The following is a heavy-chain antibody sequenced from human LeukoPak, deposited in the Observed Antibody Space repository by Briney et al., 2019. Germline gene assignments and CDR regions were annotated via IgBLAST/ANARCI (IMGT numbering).Heavy chain of an antibody. V-gene: IGHV4-30-4*08. Sequence: SQTLSLTCTVSGDSISSGAYYWTWIRQHPGKGLEWIGYIYHSGTVYSNPSLKSRVTISVDTSKNQFSLKLSSVTAADTAVYYCARLRSGSIDDWGQGALVTVSS. D-gene: IGHD3-22*01. CDR1: GDSISSGAYY. J-gene: IGHJ4*02. CDR3: ARLRSGSIDD. CDR2: IYHSGTV.